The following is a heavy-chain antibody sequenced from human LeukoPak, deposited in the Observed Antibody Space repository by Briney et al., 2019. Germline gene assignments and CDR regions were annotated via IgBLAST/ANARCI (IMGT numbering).Heavy chain of an antibody. D-gene: IGHD3-22*01. Sequence: VASVKVSCKASGGTFSSYAISWVRQAPGQGLEWMGGIIPIFGTANYAQKFQGRVTITADKSTSTAYMELSSLRSDDTAVYYCARVLRPRYYYDSSGYYKDAFDIWGQGTMVTASS. CDR2: IIPIFGTA. CDR1: GGTFSSYA. CDR3: ARVLRPRYYYDSSGYYKDAFDI. J-gene: IGHJ3*02. V-gene: IGHV1-69*06.